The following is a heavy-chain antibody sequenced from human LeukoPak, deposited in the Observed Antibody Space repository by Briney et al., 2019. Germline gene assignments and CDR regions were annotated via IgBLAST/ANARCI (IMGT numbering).Heavy chain of an antibody. D-gene: IGHD2-2*01. CDR1: GGSFSGYY. J-gene: IGHJ6*02. CDR3: ASDSPNIVVIPTGATYYYSMDV. Sequence: SETLSLTCAVYGGSFSGYYWSWIRQPPGKGLEWIGEINHSGSTNYNPSLKSRVTISVDTSKNQFSLKLSSVTAADTAVYYCASDSPNIVVIPTGATYYYSMDVWGQGTTVTVSS. CDR2: INHSGST. V-gene: IGHV4-34*01.